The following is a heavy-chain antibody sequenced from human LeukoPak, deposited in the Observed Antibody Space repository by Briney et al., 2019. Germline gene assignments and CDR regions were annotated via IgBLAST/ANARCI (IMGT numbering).Heavy chain of an antibody. CDR2: ISSGGTP. CDR1: GVTGSTNY. D-gene: IGHD5-12*01. V-gene: IGHV3-66*02. Sequence: GGSLRLSCAASGVTGSTNYMSWVRHAPGKGLEWGSVISSGGTPYYADSVKGRFTISRDSSENTLYLQMHSLRAEDTAVYYCARGGAGYAFDYSGQGTLVTVSS. J-gene: IGHJ4*02. CDR3: ARGGAGYAFDY.